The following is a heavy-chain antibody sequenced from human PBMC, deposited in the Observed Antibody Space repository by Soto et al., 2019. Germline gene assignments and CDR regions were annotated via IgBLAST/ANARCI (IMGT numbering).Heavy chain of an antibody. V-gene: IGHV3-30*18. CDR2: ISHDGGAV. D-gene: IGHD6-19*01. CDR3: AKDLYSSDWFNFFDS. Sequence: GSLRLSCAASGFSFSTTGMHWVRQAPGKGLEWVAMISHDGGAVHFADSVKGRFTISRDDSTNTLYLQMNSLRPEDTAVYYCAKDLYSSDWFNFFDSWGQGSLVTVSS. J-gene: IGHJ5*01. CDR1: GFSFSTTG.